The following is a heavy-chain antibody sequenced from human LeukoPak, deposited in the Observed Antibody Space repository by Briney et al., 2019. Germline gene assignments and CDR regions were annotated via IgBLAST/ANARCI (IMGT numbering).Heavy chain of an antibody. CDR2: NAKDGNTK. J-gene: IGHJ4*02. CDR3: ARTAGSESFYRANHY. CDR1: GFNFYTYS. D-gene: IGHD3-10*01. Sequence: PGGCLRLSCAASGFNFYTYSSEWVRRAPGRGVGWVAVNAKDGNTKYYADSEKSRFTISRANSNTTLSQQMSGLRVDETAVYYCARTAGSESFYRANHYWGRGTLVTVS. V-gene: IGHV3-30*04.